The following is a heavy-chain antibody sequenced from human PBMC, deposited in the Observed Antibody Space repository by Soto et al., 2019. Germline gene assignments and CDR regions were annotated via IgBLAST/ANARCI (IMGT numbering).Heavy chain of an antibody. CDR1: GGSISSGGYY. D-gene: IGHD3-10*01. J-gene: IGHJ5*02. V-gene: IGHV4-31*03. CDR2: IYYSGST. CDR3: ARVGDLLWPVDP. Sequence: QVQLQESGPGLVKPSQTLSLTCTVSGGSISSGGYYWSWIRQHPGKGLEWIGYIYYSGSTYYNPSLKSRVTITVHTSKNQFSLKLSSVTAADTAVYYCARVGDLLWPVDPWGQGTLVTVSS.